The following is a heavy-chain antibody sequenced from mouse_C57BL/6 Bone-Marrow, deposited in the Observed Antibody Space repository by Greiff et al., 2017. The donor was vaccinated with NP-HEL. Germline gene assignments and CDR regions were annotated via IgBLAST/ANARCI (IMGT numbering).Heavy chain of an antibody. CDR3: ASSYEAMDY. V-gene: IGHV3-6*01. CDR1: GYSITSGYY. Sequence: ESGPGLVKPSQSLSLTCSVTGYSITSGYYWNWIRQFPGNKLEWMGYISYDGSNNYNPSLKNRISITRDTSKNQFFLKLNSVTTEDTATYYCASSYEAMDYWGQGTSVTVSS. CDR2: ISYDGSN. D-gene: IGHD1-1*01. J-gene: IGHJ4*01.